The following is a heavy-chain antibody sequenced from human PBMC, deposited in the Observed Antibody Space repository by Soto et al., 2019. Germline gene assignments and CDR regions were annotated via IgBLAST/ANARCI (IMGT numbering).Heavy chain of an antibody. CDR1: GGTFSSYA. V-gene: IGHV1-69*05. D-gene: IGHD2-2*01. CDR2: IIPIFGTA. Sequence: GASVKVSGKASGGTFSSYAISWVRQAPGQGLEWMGGIIPIFGTANYAQKLQGRVTMTTDTSTSTAYMELRSLRSDDTAVYYCARDQAIVVVPAAHPYYYYYGMDVWGQGTTVTVSS. CDR3: ARDQAIVVVPAAHPYYYYYGMDV. J-gene: IGHJ6*02.